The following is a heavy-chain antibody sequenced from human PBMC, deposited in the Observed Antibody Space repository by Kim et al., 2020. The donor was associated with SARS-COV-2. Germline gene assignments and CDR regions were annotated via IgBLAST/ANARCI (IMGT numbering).Heavy chain of an antibody. CDR3: VKRPQSSANYWFDP. D-gene: IGHD4-4*01. Sequence: GGSLRLSCAASGFTFSNYAMSWVRQAPGKGLEWVSTIGGSGGRTYYRDSVRGRFTISRDDSRETLYLQMNSLRVEDTAIYYWVKRPQSSANYWFDPWGQG. CDR1: GFTFSNYA. V-gene: IGHV3-23*01. J-gene: IGHJ5*02. CDR2: IGGSGGRT.